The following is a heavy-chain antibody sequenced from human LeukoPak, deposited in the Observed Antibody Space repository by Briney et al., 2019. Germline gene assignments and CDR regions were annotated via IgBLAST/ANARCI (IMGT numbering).Heavy chain of an antibody. CDR3: ARQRGAVVPAATYFDY. CDR1: GGSISSYY. Sequence: SETLSLTCTVSGGSISSYYWSWSRQPPGKGLEWIGYIYYSGSTNYNPSLKSRVTISVDTSKNQFSLKLSSVTAADTAVYYCARQRGAVVPAATYFDYWGQGTLVTVSS. J-gene: IGHJ4*02. V-gene: IGHV4-59*08. CDR2: IYYSGST. D-gene: IGHD2-2*01.